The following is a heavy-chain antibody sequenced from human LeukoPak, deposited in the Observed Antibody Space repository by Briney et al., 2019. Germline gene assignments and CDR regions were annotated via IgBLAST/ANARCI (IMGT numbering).Heavy chain of an antibody. J-gene: IGHJ3*02. CDR2: ISDSGRTT. D-gene: IGHD1-26*01. CDR3: ARDYVPYSGSHPKGWSAFDI. V-gene: IGHV3-48*03. Sequence: PGGSLRLSCAVSGLTFSNFKMNWVRQAPGKGLEWVSYISDSGRTTFYADSVKGRFTISRDNAKNSLYLQMSSLRVEDMAVYYCARDYVPYSGSHPKGWSAFDIWGQGTMVTVSS. CDR1: GLTFSNFK.